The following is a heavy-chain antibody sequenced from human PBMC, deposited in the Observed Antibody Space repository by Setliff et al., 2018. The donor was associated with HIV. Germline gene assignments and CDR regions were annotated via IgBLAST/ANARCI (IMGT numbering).Heavy chain of an antibody. CDR3: ARENGAYYGSNYFDY. CDR1: DASISTSNFL. J-gene: IGHJ4*02. V-gene: IGHV4-39*02. CDR2: SYYSSRT. D-gene: IGHD3-10*01. Sequence: SETLSLTCTVSDASISTSNFLWGWIRQSPGKGLEWIGSSYYSSRTYYNPSLKNRVTISADTSKNHLSLKLTSLTAADTAVYYCARENGAYYGSNYFDYWGQGTLVTVSS.